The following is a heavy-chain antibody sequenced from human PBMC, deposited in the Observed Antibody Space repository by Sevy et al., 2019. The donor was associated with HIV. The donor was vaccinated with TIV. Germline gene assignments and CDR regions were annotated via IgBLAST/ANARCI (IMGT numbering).Heavy chain of an antibody. Sequence: GGSLRLSCAASGFTFSSHAMSWVRQAPGKGLEWVSAISDSGTTTLYEDSVKGRFTISRDNSKNTLYLQMDGLRAEDTAIYYCARAFTGGYQQPFDYWGQGTLVTVSS. J-gene: IGHJ4*02. D-gene: IGHD1-26*01. CDR2: ISDSGTTT. CDR3: ARAFTGGYQQPFDY. CDR1: GFTFSSHA. V-gene: IGHV3-23*01.